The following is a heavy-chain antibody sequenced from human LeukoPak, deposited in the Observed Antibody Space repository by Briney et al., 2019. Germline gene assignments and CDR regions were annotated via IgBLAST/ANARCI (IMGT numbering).Heavy chain of an antibody. D-gene: IGHD2-2*01. CDR1: GFTFSSYA. J-gene: IGHJ4*02. CDR2: VSDSGATK. CDR3: ARETLGYCSSTSCPAGY. Sequence: GGSLRLSCAASGFTFSSYAMSWVRQAPGKGPEWVSIVSDSGATKYSADSVKGRFTISRDNSKNTLYLQMNSLRAEDTAVYYCARETLGYCSSTSCPAGYWGQGTLVTVSS. V-gene: IGHV3-23*01.